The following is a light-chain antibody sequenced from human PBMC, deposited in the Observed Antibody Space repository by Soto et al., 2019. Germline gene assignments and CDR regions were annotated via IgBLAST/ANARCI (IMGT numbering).Light chain of an antibody. J-gene: IGKJ1*01. CDR3: AQRVWPWT. V-gene: IGKV3-11*01. Sequence: EIVLTQSPATLSLSPGERATLSCRASQSVSSQLAWYQHKPGQPPRLLIYDASNRASGIPDRFSGSGSGTDSTPTISNLPPEYFAVYYCAQRVWPWTVGQGTKVDIK. CDR1: QSVSSQ. CDR2: DAS.